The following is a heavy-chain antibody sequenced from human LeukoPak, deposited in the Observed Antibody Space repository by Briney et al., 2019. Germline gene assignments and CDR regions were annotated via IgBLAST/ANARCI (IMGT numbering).Heavy chain of an antibody. CDR1: GGTFSSYA. J-gene: IGHJ5*02. D-gene: IGHD3-10*01. V-gene: IGHV1-69*13. CDR3: ARWGLSNYYGPPGWKGTWFDP. CDR2: IIPIFGTA. Sequence: ASVKVSCKASGGTFSSYAISWVRQAPGQGLEWMGGIIPIFGTANYAQKFQGRVTITADESTSTAYMELSSLRSEDTAVYYCARWGLSNYYGPPGWKGTWFDPWGQGTLVTVSS.